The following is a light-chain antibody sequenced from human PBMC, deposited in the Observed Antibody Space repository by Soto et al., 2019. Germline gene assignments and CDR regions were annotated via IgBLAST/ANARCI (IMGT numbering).Light chain of an antibody. J-gene: IGKJ1*01. CDR1: ETVATN. Sequence: EVVMTQSPVTLSVSPGETATLFCWASETVATNLAWYQQKPGQAPRLLISGASTRAAGISDRFRGSGSGTEFTLTISSLRSEDSGIYYCQQYFEWPPMTFGQGIKVDIK. CDR3: QQYFEWPPMT. CDR2: GAS. V-gene: IGKV3-15*01.